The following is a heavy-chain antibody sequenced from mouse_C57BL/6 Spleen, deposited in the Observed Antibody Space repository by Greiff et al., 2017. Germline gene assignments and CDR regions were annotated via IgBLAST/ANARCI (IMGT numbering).Heavy chain of an antibody. CDR1: GYTFTSYW. CDR3: ARETAQASFAY. Sequence: QVQLKQPGTELVKPGASVKLSCKASGYTFTSYWMHWVKQRPGQGLEWIGNINPSNGGTNYNEKFKSKATLTVDKYSSTANMQLSSLTSAYSAVDYCARETAQASFAYWGQGTLVTVSA. V-gene: IGHV1-53*01. J-gene: IGHJ3*01. D-gene: IGHD3-2*02. CDR2: INPSNGGT.